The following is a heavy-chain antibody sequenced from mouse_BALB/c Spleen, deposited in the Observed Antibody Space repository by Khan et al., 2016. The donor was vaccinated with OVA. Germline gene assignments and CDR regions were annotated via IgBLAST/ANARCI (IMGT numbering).Heavy chain of an antibody. CDR2: INPSNDVT. J-gene: IGHJ3*01. D-gene: IGHD2-10*02. CDR3: TRSGYANPFAF. CDR1: GYTFSSYY. Sequence: QVQLQQPGAELVKPGASVKLSCKASGYTFSSYYMYWVKQRPGQGLEWIGGINPSNDVTNFNEKFKTKATLTVDKSSSTAYIQLSSLTSEDSAVYYCTRSGYANPFAFWGQGTLVTVSA. V-gene: IGHV1S81*02.